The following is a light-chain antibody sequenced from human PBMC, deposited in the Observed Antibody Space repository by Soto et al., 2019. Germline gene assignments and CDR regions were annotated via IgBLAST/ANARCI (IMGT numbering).Light chain of an antibody. CDR1: QSIAHW. CDR3: QQYSTYSIT. CDR2: QAS. Sequence: DIKMTQSPSTLSASVGDRVTITCRASQSIAHWLAWYQQKPGKAPTVLIYQASTLESGVPSRFSGSVSGTEFTLTISSLQPDDFATYYCQQYSTYSITFGGGTKVEMK. V-gene: IGKV1-5*03. J-gene: IGKJ4*01.